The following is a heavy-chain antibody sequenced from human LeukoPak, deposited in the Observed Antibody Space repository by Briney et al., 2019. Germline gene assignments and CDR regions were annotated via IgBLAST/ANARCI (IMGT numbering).Heavy chain of an antibody. J-gene: IGHJ4*01. CDR1: GFTFSSNA. CDR3: GKERYGSSSVVDY. V-gene: IGHV3-23*01. Sequence: GSLRLSCAASGFTFSSNATNWVRQAPGKGLEWVSGITGSGDSTYYADSVKGRFTISRDNSKNTVYLQMNSLRVEDTAVYHCGKERYGSSSVVDYWGHGTLVTVSS. CDR2: ITGSGDST. D-gene: IGHD6-6*01.